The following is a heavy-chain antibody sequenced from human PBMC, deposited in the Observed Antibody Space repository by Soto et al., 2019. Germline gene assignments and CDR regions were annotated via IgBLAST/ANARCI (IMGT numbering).Heavy chain of an antibody. CDR2: IIPIFETE. CDR3: AASDSSSWQHDY. D-gene: IGHD6-13*01. Sequence: QVQLVQSGAEMKKPGSSVKVSCKVSGDSFSSYAISWVRQAPGEGLEWGGGIIPIFETENYAQNFQGRVTITAVESTTTAYLEVTRLRPEDTAVFYCAASDSSSWQHDYWGQGTLITVSS. V-gene: IGHV1-69*01. CDR1: GDSFSSYA. J-gene: IGHJ4*02.